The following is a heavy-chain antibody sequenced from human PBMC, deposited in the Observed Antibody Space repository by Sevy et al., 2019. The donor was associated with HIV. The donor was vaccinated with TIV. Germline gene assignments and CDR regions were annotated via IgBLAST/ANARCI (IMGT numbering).Heavy chain of an antibody. D-gene: IGHD6-19*01. Sequence: GGSLRLSCAASGFTFSSYWMSWVRQAPGKGLEWVANIKQDGSEKYYVDSVKGRFTISRDNAKNSLYLQMNSLRAEDTAVYYCARVTYPDYSSGGVYLGYWGQGTLVTVSS. J-gene: IGHJ4*02. V-gene: IGHV3-7*01. CDR3: ARVTYPDYSSGGVYLGY. CDR1: GFTFSSYW. CDR2: IKQDGSEK.